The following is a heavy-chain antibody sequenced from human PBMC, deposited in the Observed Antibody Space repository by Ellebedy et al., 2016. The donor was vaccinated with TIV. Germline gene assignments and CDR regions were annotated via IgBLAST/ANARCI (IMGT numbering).Heavy chain of an antibody. D-gene: IGHD2-21*02. CDR3: ARLREDCAGDCFIFDY. CDR2: IYYSGST. V-gene: IGHV4-59*01. Sequence: SETLSLXXTVSGGSIRRDYWSWIRQPPGKGLEWIGYIYYSGSTNYNPSLKSRVTISVDTSKSQFSLKLSSVTAADTAVYYCARLREDCAGDCFIFDYWGQGTLVTVSS. CDR1: GGSIRRDY. J-gene: IGHJ4*02.